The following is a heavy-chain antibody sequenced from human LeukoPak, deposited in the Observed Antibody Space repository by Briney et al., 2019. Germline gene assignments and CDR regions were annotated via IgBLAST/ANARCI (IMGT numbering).Heavy chain of an antibody. CDR3: ATISPNGYTGLIGAVVGYFEN. CDR2: INHRGTT. CDR1: GFTFDDYG. V-gene: IGHV4-34*08. Sequence: PGGSLRLSCAASGFTFDDYGMSWIRQAPGKGLEWLGEINHRGTTKFNLRLKSRATISVDTSKHQSSLKLTSVSSADTAVYYCATISPNGYTGLIGAVVGYFENWGQGTLVTVSS. J-gene: IGHJ4*02. D-gene: IGHD3-16*01.